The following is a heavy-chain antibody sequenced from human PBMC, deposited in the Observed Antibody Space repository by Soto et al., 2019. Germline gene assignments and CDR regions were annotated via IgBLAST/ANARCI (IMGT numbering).Heavy chain of an antibody. D-gene: IGHD1-7*01. CDR3: ARGTGTTKNYYYGMDV. CDR2: IYYSGST. Sequence: SATLSLTCTVSGGSISSGGYYWSWIRQHPGKGLEWIGYIYYSGSTYYNPSLKSRVTISVDTSKNQFSLKLSSVTAADTAVYYCARGTGTTKNYYYGMDVWGQGTTVTVSS. V-gene: IGHV4-31*03. J-gene: IGHJ6*02. CDR1: GGSISSGGYY.